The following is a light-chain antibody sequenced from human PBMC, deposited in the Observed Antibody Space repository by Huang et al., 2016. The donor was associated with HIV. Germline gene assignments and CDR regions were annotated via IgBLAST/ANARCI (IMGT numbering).Light chain of an antibody. Sequence: DILMTQSPSSLSASVGDRVTITCRASRGISNSLAWYQQQPGKAPKLLLYAASRLQGGVPSRFSGSGSRTDYTLTISSLQPEDSATYYCQQYYNTTLSFGGGTKVEIK. CDR1: RGISNS. CDR2: AAS. CDR3: QQYYNTTLS. J-gene: IGKJ4*01. V-gene: IGKV1-NL1*01.